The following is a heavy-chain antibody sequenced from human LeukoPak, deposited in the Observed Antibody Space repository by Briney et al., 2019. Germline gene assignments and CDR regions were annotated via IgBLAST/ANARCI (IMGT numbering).Heavy chain of an antibody. CDR3: AREPPIAVADTGDY. Sequence: GGSLRLSCAASGFTFSDYYMSWIRQAPGKGLEWVSYISSSGSTIYYADSVKDRFTISRDNAKNSLYLQMNSLRAEDTAVYYCAREPPIAVADTGDYWGQGTLVTVSS. J-gene: IGHJ4*02. CDR2: ISSSGSTI. D-gene: IGHD6-19*01. CDR1: GFTFSDYY. V-gene: IGHV3-11*01.